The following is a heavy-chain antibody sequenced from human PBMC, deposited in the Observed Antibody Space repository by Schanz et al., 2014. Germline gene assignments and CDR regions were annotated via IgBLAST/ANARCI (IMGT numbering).Heavy chain of an antibody. Sequence: EVQLVESGGGLVKPGGSPRLSCAASGFSFSDYSMSWVRQAPGKGLEWVSSISNGGGYIYYADSVKGRFTISRDNAKNSVYLQMHSLRAEDTALYYCARDRDAGGYDSWGQGTLVTVSS. CDR1: GFSFSDYS. J-gene: IGHJ5*01. CDR3: ARDRDAGGYDS. D-gene: IGHD2-8*02. V-gene: IGHV3-21*01. CDR2: ISNGGGYI.